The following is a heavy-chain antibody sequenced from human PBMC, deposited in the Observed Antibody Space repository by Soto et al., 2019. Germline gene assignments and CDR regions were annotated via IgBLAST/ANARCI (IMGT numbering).Heavy chain of an antibody. Sequence: QVQLVQSGVEVKKPGASVKVSCKASGYTFTSYGIGWVRQAPGQGLEWMGWITVNSGNTNYPQKVKGRVSMTTDKSRRTAYMELRCLTSDETDVYYCGRGLGGGGYYFDYWGQGTLVTVSS. CDR2: ITVNSGNT. CDR3: GRGLGGGGYYFDY. CDR1: GYTFTSYG. J-gene: IGHJ4*02. D-gene: IGHD3-16*01. V-gene: IGHV1-18*01.